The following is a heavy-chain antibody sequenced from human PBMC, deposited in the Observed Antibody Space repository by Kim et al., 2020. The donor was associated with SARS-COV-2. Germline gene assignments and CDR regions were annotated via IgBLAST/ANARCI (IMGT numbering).Heavy chain of an antibody. CDR3: ARGKWRWLPKLRGAFDI. CDR2: ISYDGSNK. J-gene: IGHJ3*02. CDR1: GFTFSSYA. V-gene: IGHV3-30*04. D-gene: IGHD5-12*01. Sequence: GGSLRLSCAASGFTFSSYAMHWVRQAPGKGLEWVAVISYDGSNKYYADSVKGRFTISRDNSKNTLYLQMNSLRAEDTAVYYCARGKWRWLPKLRGAFDI.